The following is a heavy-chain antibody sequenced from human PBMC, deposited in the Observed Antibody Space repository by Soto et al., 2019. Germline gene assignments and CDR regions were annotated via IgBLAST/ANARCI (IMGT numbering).Heavy chain of an antibody. CDR1: GGTFSKYA. J-gene: IGHJ6*01. CDR3: ARDLLWFGYTYGDV. CDR2: IIPIDATV. V-gene: IGHV1-69*12. Sequence: QVELVQSGAEVKKPGSSVKVSCKASGGTFSKYALISRVRQAPGQGLEWMGGIIPIDATVNYAQKFQGRITITADESTTTAYMDLGSLTSEDTAVYYCARDLLWFGYTYGDVWGQGITVTVSS. D-gene: IGHD3-10*01.